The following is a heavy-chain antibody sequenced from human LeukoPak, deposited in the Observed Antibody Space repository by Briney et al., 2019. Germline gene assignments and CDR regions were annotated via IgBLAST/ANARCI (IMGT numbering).Heavy chain of an antibody. Sequence: GGSLRLSCAASGFTFSSYAIHWVRQAPGKGLEWVALISYDGSNKYYAESVKGRFTISRDNSKNTLYLQMNSLRAEDTAVYYCAELGITMIGGVWGKGTTVTISS. CDR3: AELGITMIGGV. V-gene: IGHV3-30*18. J-gene: IGHJ6*04. D-gene: IGHD3-10*02. CDR2: ISYDGSNK. CDR1: GFTFSSYA.